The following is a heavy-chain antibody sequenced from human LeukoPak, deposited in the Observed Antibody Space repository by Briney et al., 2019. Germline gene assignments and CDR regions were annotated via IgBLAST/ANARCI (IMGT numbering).Heavy chain of an antibody. J-gene: IGHJ5*02. CDR2: INHSGST. D-gene: IGHD3-3*01. V-gene: IGHV4-34*01. CDR3: ARGSSDFWSGYYRRCWFDP. Sequence: SETLSLNCAVYGGSFSGYYWSWIRQPPGKGLEWIGEINHSGSTNYNPSLKSRVTISVDTSKNQFSLKLSSVTAADTAVYYCARGSSDFWSGYYRRCWFDPWGQGTLVTVSS. CDR1: GGSFSGYY.